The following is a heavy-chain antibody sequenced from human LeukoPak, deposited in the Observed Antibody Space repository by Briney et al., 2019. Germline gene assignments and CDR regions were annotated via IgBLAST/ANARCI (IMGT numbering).Heavy chain of an antibody. CDR2: IIPIFGTA. J-gene: IGHJ6*02. CDR1: GGTFSSYA. Sequence: ASVNVSCKASGGTFSSYAISWVRQAPGQGLEWMGGIIPIFGTANYAQKFQGRVTITADESTSTAYMELSSLRSEDTAVYYCARYGGNYATRNYYYYGMDVWGQGTTVTVSS. CDR3: ARYGGNYATRNYYYYGMDV. V-gene: IGHV1-69*13. D-gene: IGHD4-23*01.